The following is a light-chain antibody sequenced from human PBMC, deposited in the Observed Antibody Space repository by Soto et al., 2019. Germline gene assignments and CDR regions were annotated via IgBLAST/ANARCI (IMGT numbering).Light chain of an antibody. J-gene: IGLJ3*02. CDR3: SSYTSSSPG. CDR2: DVS. V-gene: IGLV2-14*01. Sequence: QSVLTQPASVSGSPGQSITISCTGTSSDVGGYNYVSWYQQHPGKAPKLMIYDVSNRPSGVSNRFSGSKSGNTASLTISGLQAEDEDDYYCSSYTSSSPGFGGGTKLTVL. CDR1: SSDVGGYNY.